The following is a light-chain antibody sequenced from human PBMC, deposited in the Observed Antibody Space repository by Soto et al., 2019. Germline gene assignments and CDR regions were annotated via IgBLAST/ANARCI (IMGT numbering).Light chain of an antibody. CDR3: QQYYSTPTWT. CDR1: QSVLYSSNNKNY. V-gene: IGKV4-1*01. Sequence: DIVMTQSPGSLAVSLGERATINCKSSQSVLYSSNNKNYLAWYQQKPGQPPKLLIYWASTRESGVPDRFSGSGSGTDFTLTISSLQAEDVAVYYCQQYYSTPTWTFGQGTKVDIK. CDR2: WAS. J-gene: IGKJ1*01.